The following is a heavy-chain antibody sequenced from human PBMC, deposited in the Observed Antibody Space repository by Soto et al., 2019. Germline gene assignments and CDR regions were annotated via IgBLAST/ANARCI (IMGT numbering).Heavy chain of an antibody. J-gene: IGHJ5*02. D-gene: IGHD3-9*01. CDR2: IIPLFGTT. CDR3: ARSGEAYYDVLTGYYKGSWFDP. CDR1: GGSFSYYA. V-gene: IGHV1-69*01. Sequence: QVQLVQSGAEVRRTGSSVKVSCKASGGSFSYYAFSWVRQGPGQGLEWMGGIIPLFGTTKYAQTFQGRVTITADEGRKRVYMELSSLRSEDAAVYYCARSGEAYYDVLTGYYKGSWFDPWGQGTLVTVSS.